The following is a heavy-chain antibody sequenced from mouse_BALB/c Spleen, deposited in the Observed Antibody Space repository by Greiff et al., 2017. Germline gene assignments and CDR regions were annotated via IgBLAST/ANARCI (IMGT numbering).Heavy chain of an antibody. Sequence: VQLQQPGAELVKPGASVKLSCKASGYTFTSYWMHWVKQRPGQGLEWIGEINPSNGRTNYNEKFKSKATLTVDKSSSTAYMQLSSLTSEDSAVYYCARGTTGLDYWGQGTTLTVSS. D-gene: IGHD1-1*01. V-gene: IGHV1S81*02. CDR1: GYTFTSYW. CDR3: ARGTTGLDY. CDR2: INPSNGRT. J-gene: IGHJ2*01.